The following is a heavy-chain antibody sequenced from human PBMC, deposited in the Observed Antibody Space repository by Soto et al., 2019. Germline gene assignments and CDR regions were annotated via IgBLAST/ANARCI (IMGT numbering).Heavy chain of an antibody. Sequence: QITLQESGPTLVKPTQTLTLTCTFSGFSFTTAGVAVGWIRQTPGGALEGLTLIYYNDDRRFSPSLKTRLTITGDTSNNQVVLSLPNVDPGDTATSFCAHSDGGYEIIYFDSWGKGIPVTVSS. V-gene: IGHV2-5*01. CDR1: GFSFTTAGVA. D-gene: IGHD5-12*01. J-gene: IGHJ4*02. CDR2: IYYNDDR. CDR3: AHSDGGYEIIYFDS.